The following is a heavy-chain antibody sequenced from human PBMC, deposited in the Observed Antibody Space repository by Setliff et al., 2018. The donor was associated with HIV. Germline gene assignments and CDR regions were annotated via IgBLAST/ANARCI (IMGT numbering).Heavy chain of an antibody. V-gene: IGHV4-38-2*01. CDR3: ARQSSGSPEYFQH. Sequence: TLSLTCAVSDYPVRRGFYWGWIRQPPGKGLEWIGSISHGGSTYYNPSLQSRVTILVDTSKNQFSLKVSSVTAADTAVYYCARQSSGSPEYFQHWGQGTLVTVSS. D-gene: IGHD1-26*01. CDR1: DYPVRRGFY. J-gene: IGHJ1*01. CDR2: ISHGGST.